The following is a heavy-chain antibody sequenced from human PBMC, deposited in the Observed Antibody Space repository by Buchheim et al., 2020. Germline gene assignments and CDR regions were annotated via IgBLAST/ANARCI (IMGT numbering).Heavy chain of an antibody. V-gene: IGHV3-15*01. CDR3: TTTFSVLRYFDLPDF. Sequence: VQLVESGGGVVQPGRSLRLSCAASGFTFINAWMTWVRQAPGKGLEWVGRIKRKADGGTTDYAAPVKGRFTISRDDSKNSLYLQMNSLKTEDTAVYYCTTTFSVLRYFDLPDFWGQGTL. D-gene: IGHD3-9*01. CDR1: GFTFINAW. J-gene: IGHJ4*02. CDR2: IKRKADGGTT.